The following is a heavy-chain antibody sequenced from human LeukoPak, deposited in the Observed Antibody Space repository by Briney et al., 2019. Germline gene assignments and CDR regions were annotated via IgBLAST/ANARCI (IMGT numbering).Heavy chain of an antibody. CDR1: GGSISSYY. CDR2: IYYSGST. V-gene: IGHV4-59*12. CDR3: ARDSATVTTLDY. J-gene: IGHJ4*02. Sequence: SETLSLTCTVSGGSISSYYWRWVRQPPGKGLEWIGYIYYSGSTNYNPSLKSRVTISVDTSKNQFSLKLSSVTAADTAVYYCARDSATVTTLDYWDQGTLVTVSS. D-gene: IGHD4-17*01.